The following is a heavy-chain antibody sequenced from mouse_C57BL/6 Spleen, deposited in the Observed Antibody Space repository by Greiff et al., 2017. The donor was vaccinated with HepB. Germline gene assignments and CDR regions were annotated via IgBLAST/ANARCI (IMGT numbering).Heavy chain of an antibody. D-gene: IGHD4-1*01. CDR3: ARKGGTRAMDY. Sequence: QVQLQQPGAELVRHGSSVKLSCKASGYTFTSYWMHWVKQRPIQGLEWIGNIDPSDSETHYNQKFKDKATLTVDKSSSTAYMQLSSLTSEDSAVYYCARKGGTRAMDYWGQGTSVTVSS. V-gene: IGHV1-52*01. CDR2: IDPSDSET. CDR1: GYTFTSYW. J-gene: IGHJ4*01.